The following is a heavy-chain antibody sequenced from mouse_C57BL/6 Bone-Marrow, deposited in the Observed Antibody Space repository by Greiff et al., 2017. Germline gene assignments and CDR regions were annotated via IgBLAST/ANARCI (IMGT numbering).Heavy chain of an antibody. J-gene: IGHJ2*01. CDR1: GFNIKDDY. V-gene: IGHV14-4*01. CDR2: IDPENGDT. D-gene: IGHD1-1*01. CDR3: TTILRSYFDY. Sequence: VQLKESGAELVRTGASVKLSCTASGFNIKDDYMHWVKQRPEQGLEWIGWIDPENGDTEYASKFQGKATITADTSSNTAYLQLSSLTSEDTAVYYCTTILRSYFDYWGQGTTLTVSS.